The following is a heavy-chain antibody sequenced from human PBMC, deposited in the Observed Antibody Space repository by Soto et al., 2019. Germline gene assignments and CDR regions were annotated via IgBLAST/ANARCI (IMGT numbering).Heavy chain of an antibody. D-gene: IGHD4-17*01. J-gene: IGHJ4*02. CDR1: GFTFSNAW. CDR2: IKSKTDGGTT. CDR3: TTGGGGDLPFDY. V-gene: IGHV3-15*01. Sequence: EVQLVESGGGLVKPGGSLRLSCAASGFTFSNAWMSWVRQAPGKGLEWVGRIKSKTDGGTTDYAAPVKGRFTISRDESKNTLYLQRNSLKTEDTAVYYCTTGGGGDLPFDYWGQGTLVTVSS.